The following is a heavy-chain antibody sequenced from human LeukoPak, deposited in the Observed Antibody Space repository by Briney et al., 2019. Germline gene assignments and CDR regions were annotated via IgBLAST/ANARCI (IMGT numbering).Heavy chain of an antibody. CDR1: GFTFSSYG. Sequence: GRSLRLSCAASGFTFSSYGMRWVRQAPGKGLEWVAVIWYDGSNKYYADSVKGRFTISRDNSKNTLYLQMNSLRAEDSAVYYCARDLLSRKGYWGQGTLVTVSS. J-gene: IGHJ4*02. V-gene: IGHV3-33*01. D-gene: IGHD1-14*01. CDR3: ARDLLSRKGY. CDR2: IWYDGSNK.